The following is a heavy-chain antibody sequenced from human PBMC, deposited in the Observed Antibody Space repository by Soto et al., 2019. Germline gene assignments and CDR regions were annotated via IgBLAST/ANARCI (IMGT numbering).Heavy chain of an antibody. J-gene: IGHJ4*02. CDR1: GFMFSKHG. D-gene: IGHD1-1*01. Sequence: QAELVESGGGVVQPGRSLRLSCAASGFMFSKHGMHWVRQAPGKGLEWVAVIWSDGNNRYYADSVKGRFTISRDNSKNTVYLQMSSLSVEDTAVYYCVRGDNWNDEASDYWGQGTLVTVSS. V-gene: IGHV3-33*01. CDR2: IWSDGNNR. CDR3: VRGDNWNDEASDY.